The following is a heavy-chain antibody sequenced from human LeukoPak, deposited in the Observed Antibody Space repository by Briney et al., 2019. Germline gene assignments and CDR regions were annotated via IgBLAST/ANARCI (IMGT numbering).Heavy chain of an antibody. J-gene: IGHJ5*02. CDR3: AREREAAAGQGRWFDP. CDR1: GGSISSGSYY. CDR2: IYTSGST. D-gene: IGHD6-13*01. Sequence: SETLSLTCTVSGGSISSGSYYWSWIRQPAGKGLEWIGRIYTSGSTNYNPSLKSRVTISVDTSKNQFSLKLSSVTAADTAVYYCAREREAAAGQGRWFDPWGQGTLVTVSS. V-gene: IGHV4-61*02.